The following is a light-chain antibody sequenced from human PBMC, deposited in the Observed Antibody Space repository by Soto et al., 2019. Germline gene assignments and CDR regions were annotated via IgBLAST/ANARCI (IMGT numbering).Light chain of an antibody. CDR2: DVS. CDR3: QQYGISPT. V-gene: IGKV3-20*01. J-gene: IGKJ1*01. Sequence: EIVLTQSPGTLSLSPGERATLSCRSSHSVSSNYLAWYQQKPGQAPRLLIYDVSSRATGMPDRFSGSGSGTDFTLTISRLEPVDVAVYYCQQYGISPTFGQGTKVEIK. CDR1: HSVSSNY.